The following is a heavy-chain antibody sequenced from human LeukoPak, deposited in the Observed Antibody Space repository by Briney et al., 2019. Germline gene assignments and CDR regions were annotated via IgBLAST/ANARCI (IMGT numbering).Heavy chain of an antibody. CDR1: GGTFSSYA. V-gene: IGHV1-69*01. CDR3: ARDGGRTGIFDY. Sequence: SVKVSCKASGGTFSSYAISWVRQAPGQGLEWMGGIIPIFGTANYAQKFQGRVTTTADESTSTAYMELSSLRSEDTAVYYCARDGGRTGIFDYWGQGTLVTVSS. CDR2: IIPIFGTA. D-gene: IGHD1-1*01. J-gene: IGHJ4*02.